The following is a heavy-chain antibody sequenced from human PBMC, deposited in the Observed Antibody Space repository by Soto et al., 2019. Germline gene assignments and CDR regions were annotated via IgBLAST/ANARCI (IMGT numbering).Heavy chain of an antibody. CDR1: GGTFSSYA. CDR3: ARGDFPLRFGQWLAGNWFDP. D-gene: IGHD6-19*01. Sequence: QVQLVQSGAEVKKPGSSVKVSCKASGGTFSSYAISWVRQAPGQGLEWMGGIIPIFGTANYAQKFQGRVTITADESTSKAYMELSSLRSEDTAVYYCARGDFPLRFGQWLAGNWFDPWGQGTLVTVSS. CDR2: IIPIFGTA. V-gene: IGHV1-69*01. J-gene: IGHJ5*02.